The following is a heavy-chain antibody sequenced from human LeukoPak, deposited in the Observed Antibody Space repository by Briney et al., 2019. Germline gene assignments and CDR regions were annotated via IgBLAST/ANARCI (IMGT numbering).Heavy chain of an antibody. CDR1: GGSFSGYY. CDR2: INHSGST. CDR3: ARGDFRDIVVVPAAPKGHFDY. Sequence: SETLSLTCAVYGGSFSGYYWSWIRQPPGKGLEWIGEINHSGSTNYNPSLKSRVTILVDTSKNQFSLKLSSVTAADTAVYYCARGDFRDIVVVPAAPKGHFDYWGQGTLVTVSS. V-gene: IGHV4-34*01. J-gene: IGHJ4*02. D-gene: IGHD2-2*01.